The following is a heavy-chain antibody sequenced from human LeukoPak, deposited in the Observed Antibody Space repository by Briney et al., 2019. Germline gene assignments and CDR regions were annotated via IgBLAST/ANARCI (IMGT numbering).Heavy chain of an antibody. J-gene: IGHJ4*02. CDR3: ARDASLHYYDSSGYYPRPFDY. CDR1: GFTFSSYW. Sequence: GGSLRLSCAASGFTFSSYWMHWVRQAPGKGLVRVSRINSDGSSTSYADSVKGRFTISRDNAKNTLYLQMNSLRAEDTAVYYCARDASLHYYDSSGYYPRPFDYWGQGTLVTVSS. D-gene: IGHD3-22*01. V-gene: IGHV3-74*01. CDR2: INSDGSST.